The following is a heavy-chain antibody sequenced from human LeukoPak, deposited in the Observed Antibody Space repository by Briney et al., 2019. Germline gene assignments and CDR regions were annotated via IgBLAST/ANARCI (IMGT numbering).Heavy chain of an antibody. J-gene: IGHJ3*02. CDR3: AKDPDGDYVRPSAFDI. CDR2: ISGSGGST. Sequence: GGSLRLSCAASGFTFSSYAMSWVRQAPGKGLEWVSAISGSGGSTYYADSVKGRFTISRDNSKNTLYLQMNSLRAEDTAVYYCAKDPDGDYVRPSAFDIWGQGTMVTVSS. V-gene: IGHV3-23*01. CDR1: GFTFSSYA. D-gene: IGHD4-17*01.